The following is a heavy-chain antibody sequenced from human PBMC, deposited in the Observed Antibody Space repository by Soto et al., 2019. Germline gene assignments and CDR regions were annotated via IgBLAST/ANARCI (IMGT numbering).Heavy chain of an antibody. D-gene: IGHD3-16*02. CDR3: ATAGNYRFDT. Sequence: EVQLVESGGDLVQPGGSLRLSCTVSEFTFSDYWMHWVRQAPGKGLVWVSRINTDGTTTNYADSVKGRFTISRDNARNTLYLQMNSLRGEDTAVYYCATAGNYRFDTWGHGTLVTVSS. CDR1: EFTFSDYW. V-gene: IGHV3-74*01. CDR2: INTDGTTT. J-gene: IGHJ4*01.